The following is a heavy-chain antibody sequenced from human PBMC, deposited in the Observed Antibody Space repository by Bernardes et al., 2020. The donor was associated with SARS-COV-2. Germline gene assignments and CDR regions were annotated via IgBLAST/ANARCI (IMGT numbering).Heavy chain of an antibody. J-gene: IGHJ6*02. Sequence: GRSLRLSCAASGFTFSSYWMSWVRQAPGKGLEWVANIKQDGSEKYYVDSVKGRFTISRDNAKNSLYLQMNSLRAEDTAVYYCARDIYCSSTSCYSYGMDVWGQGTTVTVSS. D-gene: IGHD2-2*02. CDR3: ARDIYCSSTSCYSYGMDV. CDR2: IKQDGSEK. CDR1: GFTFSSYW. V-gene: IGHV3-7*01.